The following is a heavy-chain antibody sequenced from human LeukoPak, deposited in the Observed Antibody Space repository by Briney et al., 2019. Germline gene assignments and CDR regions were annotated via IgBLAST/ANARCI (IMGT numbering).Heavy chain of an antibody. CDR2: ISGSGGST. CDR3: AKTLQYCTNGVCYPDWFDP. Sequence: GGSLRLSCAASGFTFSSYAMSWVRQARGKGLEWVSAISGSGGSTYYADSVKGRFTISRDNSKNTLYMQMNSLRAEDTAVYYCAKTLQYCTNGVCYPDWFDPWGQGTLVTVSS. V-gene: IGHV3-23*01. J-gene: IGHJ5*02. D-gene: IGHD2-8*01. CDR1: GFTFSSYA.